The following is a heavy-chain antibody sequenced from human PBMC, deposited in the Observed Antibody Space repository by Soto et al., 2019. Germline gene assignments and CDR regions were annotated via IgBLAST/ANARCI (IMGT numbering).Heavy chain of an antibody. Sequence: ETLSITCTVSGGSIRSYYWSWIRQPPRKELEWIGYIYYSGSTNYNPSLKSRATISVDKSKNQFSLKLSSVTAADTDVYYCARSDNVLLWFGELLRPYYYGMDVWGQGSMVT. CDR3: ARSDNVLLWFGELLRPYYYGMDV. V-gene: IGHV4-59*01. J-gene: IGHJ6*02. D-gene: IGHD3-10*01. CDR2: IYYSGST. CDR1: GGSIRSYY.